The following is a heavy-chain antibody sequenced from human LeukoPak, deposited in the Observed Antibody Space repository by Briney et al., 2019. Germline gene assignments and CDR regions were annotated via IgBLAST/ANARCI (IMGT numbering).Heavy chain of an antibody. CDR3: ATVEYSGYDIFGY. CDR1: GYTFTGYY. J-gene: IGHJ4*02. CDR2: INPNSGGT. D-gene: IGHD5-12*01. V-gene: IGHV1-2*02. Sequence: ASVKVSCKASGYTFTGYYMHWVRQAPGQGLEWMGWINPNSGGTNYAQKFQGRVTMTRDTSISTAYMELSRLRSDDTAVYYCATVEYSGYDIFGYWGQGTLVTVSS.